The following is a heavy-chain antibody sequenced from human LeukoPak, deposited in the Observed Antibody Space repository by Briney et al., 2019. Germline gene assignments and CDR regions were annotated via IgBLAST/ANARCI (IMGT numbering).Heavy chain of an antibody. Sequence: GGSLRLSCAASGFTFSSYAMSWVRQAPGKELEWVSAISGSGGSTYYADSVKGRFTISRDNSKNTLYLQMSSLRAEDTAVYYCVKDGAIDVVRGVISPFDYWGQGTLVTVSS. J-gene: IGHJ4*02. CDR2: ISGSGGST. CDR1: GFTFSSYA. D-gene: IGHD3-10*01. CDR3: VKDGAIDVVRGVISPFDY. V-gene: IGHV3-23*01.